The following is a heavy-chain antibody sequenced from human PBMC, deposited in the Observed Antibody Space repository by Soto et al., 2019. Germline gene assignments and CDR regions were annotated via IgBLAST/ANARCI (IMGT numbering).Heavy chain of an antibody. CDR1: GGSISSSSYY. J-gene: IGHJ6*02. Sequence: QLQLQESGPGLVKPSETLSLTCTVSGGSISSSSYYWGWIRQPPGKGLEWIGSIYYSGSTYYNPSLKRRVTLSLDTSKPQFSLKLSSVAAADTAVYYCARLSYCYGMDVWGQGTTVTVSS. CDR2: IYYSGST. CDR3: ARLSYCYGMDV. V-gene: IGHV4-39*01.